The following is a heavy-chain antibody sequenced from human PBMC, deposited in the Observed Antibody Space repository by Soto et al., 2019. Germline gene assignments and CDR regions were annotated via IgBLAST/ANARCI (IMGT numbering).Heavy chain of an antibody. CDR2: VLGGGGST. Sequence: EVQLLESGGGLVQPGGSLRLSCAASGFTFSSYAMSWVRQTTGQGLEWVSGVLGGGGSTFYADSVKGRFTISRDNSKNTLYVQMNTLRAEDTAIYYCARKGPPRDAFDIWGQGTMVTVSS. CDR1: GFTFSSYA. CDR3: ARKGPPRDAFDI. V-gene: IGHV3-23*01. J-gene: IGHJ3*02.